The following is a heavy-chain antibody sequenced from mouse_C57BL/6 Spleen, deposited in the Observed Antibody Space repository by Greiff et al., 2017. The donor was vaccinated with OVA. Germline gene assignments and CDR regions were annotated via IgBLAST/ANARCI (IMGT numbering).Heavy chain of an antibody. D-gene: IGHD2-4*01. CDR2: ISSGGSYT. Sequence: EVKLVESGGDLVKPGGSLKLSCAASGFTFSSYGMSWVRQTPDKRLEWVATISSGGSYTYYPDSVKGRFTISRDNAKNTLYLQMGSLKSEDTAMYYCARYDYDWFAYWGQGTLVTVSA. CDR1: GFTFSSYG. V-gene: IGHV5-6*01. J-gene: IGHJ3*01. CDR3: ARYDYDWFAY.